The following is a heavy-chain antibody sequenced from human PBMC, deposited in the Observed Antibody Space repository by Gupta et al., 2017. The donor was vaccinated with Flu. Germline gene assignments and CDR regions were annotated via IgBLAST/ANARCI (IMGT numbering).Heavy chain of an antibody. J-gene: IGHJ4*02. CDR1: AGSLSGYY. CDR3: ARGHSTSGFDF. V-gene: IGHV4-34*04. D-gene: IGHD6-19*01. CDR2: INHNGDT. Sequence: QVQLEQWGAGLLKPSETLSLTGSVKAGSLSGYYWAWIRQSPGKGLEWIGEINHNGDTHGNPSLRSRTTISLDTARRQLSLTMHSADAADAAVYYCARGHSTSGFDFWVQGTLVTVSS.